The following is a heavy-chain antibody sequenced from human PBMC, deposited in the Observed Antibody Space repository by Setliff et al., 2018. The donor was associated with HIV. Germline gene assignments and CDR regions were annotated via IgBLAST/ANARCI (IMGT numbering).Heavy chain of an antibody. D-gene: IGHD2-21*01. CDR2: INPDNSLT. V-gene: IGHV1-2*06. Sequence: ASVMVSCKASGYKFTGHYVHWVRQAPGQGLQWMGRINPDNSLTTYAEYFEGRVTLTRDTSTNTAYMELRRLRSDDTAIYFCARNKIGWDTYSVVNYFDPWGQGTLVTVSS. CDR3: ARNKIGWDTYSVVNYFDP. CDR1: GYKFTGHY. J-gene: IGHJ5*02.